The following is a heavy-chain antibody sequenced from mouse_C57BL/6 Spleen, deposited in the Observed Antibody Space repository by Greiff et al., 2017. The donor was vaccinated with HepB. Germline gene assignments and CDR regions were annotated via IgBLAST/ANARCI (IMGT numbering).Heavy chain of an antibody. V-gene: IGHV5-17*01. CDR2: ISSGSSTI. J-gene: IGHJ1*03. Sequence: DVMLVESGGGLVKPGGSLKLSCAASGFTFSDYGMHWVRQAPEKGLEWVAYISSGSSTIYYADTVKGRFTISRDNAKNTLFLQMTSLRSEDTAMYYCATWGDDYGSSPDVWGTGTTVTVSS. CDR3: ATWGDDYGSSPDV. D-gene: IGHD1-1*01. CDR1: GFTFSDYG.